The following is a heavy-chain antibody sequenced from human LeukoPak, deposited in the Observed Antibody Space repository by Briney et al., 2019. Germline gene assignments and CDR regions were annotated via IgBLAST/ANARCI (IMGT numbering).Heavy chain of an antibody. Sequence: GGSLRLSCAPSGFTFSSYGMSWVRQAPEKGLEWVSAICGSGGNTYYADSVKVRFTISRDNSKNTLYLQMNSLRAEDTAVYYCAKAHVALGPTNTFGGVIAPFGYWGQRTLVSASS. V-gene: IGHV3-23*01. D-gene: IGHD3-16*02. CDR1: GFTFSSYG. CDR2: ICGSGGNT. CDR3: AKAHVALGPTNTFGGVIAPFGY. J-gene: IGHJ4*02.